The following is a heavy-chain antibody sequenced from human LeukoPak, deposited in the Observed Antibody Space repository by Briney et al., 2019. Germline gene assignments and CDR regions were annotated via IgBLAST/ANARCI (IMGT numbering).Heavy chain of an antibody. V-gene: IGHV4-39*01. Sequence: SETLSLTCSVSGASVTSGGFYWGWLRQPPGKGLEWIATVYYTGSTYYNPSLKSRVTISIDTSKNQFSLNLRSVIAADTAVYYCARHSGSGSLSRPFDPWGQGTLVTASS. D-gene: IGHD3-10*01. CDR1: GASVTSGGFY. CDR2: VYYTGST. J-gene: IGHJ5*02. CDR3: ARHSGSGSLSRPFDP.